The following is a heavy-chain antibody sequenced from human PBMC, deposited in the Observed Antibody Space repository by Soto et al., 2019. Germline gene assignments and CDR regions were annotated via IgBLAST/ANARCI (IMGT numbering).Heavy chain of an antibody. V-gene: IGHV1-8*01. D-gene: IGHD3-9*01. CDR3: ASPHYATLTGDPPHWDY. J-gene: IGHJ4*02. Sequence: GYGLTSYYIGWVRNATRQGLEWMGWMNPNSGNTGYAQKFQGRVTMTRNTSISTAYMELSNLRSEDTAVYFWASPHYATLTGDPPHWDYWGKGTLATV. CDR2: MNPNSGNT. CDR1: GYGLTSYY.